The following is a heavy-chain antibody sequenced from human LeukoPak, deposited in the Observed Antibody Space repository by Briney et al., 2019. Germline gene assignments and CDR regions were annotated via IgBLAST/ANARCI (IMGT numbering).Heavy chain of an antibody. CDR1: GYTFTDYY. CDR3: ARVRENYGDYPLEGSFDI. D-gene: IGHD4-17*01. Sequence: GASVKVSCKASGYTFTDYYIHWVRQAPGQGLEWMGWINPNNDGTNYAQNFQDRVTMTRDTSISTAYMELSRLRSDDTAIYYCARVRENYGDYPLEGSFDIWGQGTMVTVSS. CDR2: INPNNDGT. J-gene: IGHJ3*02. V-gene: IGHV1-2*02.